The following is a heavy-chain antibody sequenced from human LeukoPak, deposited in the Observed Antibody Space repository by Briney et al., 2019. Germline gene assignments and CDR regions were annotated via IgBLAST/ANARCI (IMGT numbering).Heavy chain of an antibody. D-gene: IGHD3-10*01. J-gene: IGHJ4*02. CDR2: IYYSGST. Sequence: PSETLSLTCAVYGGSFSGYYWSWIRQPPGKGLEWIGYIYYSGSTNYNPSLKSRVTISVDTSKNQFSLKLSSATAADTAVYYCARDAGVLWGQGTLVTVSS. CDR1: GGSFSGYY. CDR3: ARDAGVL. V-gene: IGHV4-59*01.